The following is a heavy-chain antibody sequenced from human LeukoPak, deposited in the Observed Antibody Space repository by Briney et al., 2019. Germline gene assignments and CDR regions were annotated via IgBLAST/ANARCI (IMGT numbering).Heavy chain of an antibody. CDR3: ASDDCSSTSCYAGWFDP. V-gene: IGHV4-34*01. CDR1: GGSFSDYY. CDR2: INHSGST. D-gene: IGHD2-2*01. J-gene: IGHJ5*02. Sequence: SETLSLICAVYGGSFSDYYWSWIRQPPGKGLEWIGEINHSGSTNYNPSLKSRVTISVDTSKNQFSLKLSSVTAADTAVYYCASDDCSSTSCYAGWFDPWGQGTLVTVSS.